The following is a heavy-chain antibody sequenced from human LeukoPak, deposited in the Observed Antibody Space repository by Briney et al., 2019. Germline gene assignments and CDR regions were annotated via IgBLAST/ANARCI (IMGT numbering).Heavy chain of an antibody. J-gene: IGHJ3*02. Sequence: PGGSLRLSCAASGFTFSTYAVNWVRQAPGKGLEWVSTISGSGDSTYYADSVKGRFTISRDNSKDTLYLQMSSVRVDDTAVYYCARVPWFGDSLHTFDIWGQGTMVSVSS. CDR2: ISGSGDST. CDR3: ARVPWFGDSLHTFDI. V-gene: IGHV3-23*01. D-gene: IGHD3-10*01. CDR1: GFTFSTYA.